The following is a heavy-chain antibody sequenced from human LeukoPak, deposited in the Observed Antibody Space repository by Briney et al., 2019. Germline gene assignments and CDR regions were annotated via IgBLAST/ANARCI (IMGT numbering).Heavy chain of an antibody. J-gene: IGHJ4*02. CDR1: GYTFMHRG. CDR2: ISPYNGKT. V-gene: IGHV1-18*01. Sequence: GASVKVSCRSSGYTFMHRGISWVRQAPGHGFEWMGWISPYNGKTNHAQKLQGRVTMATDTSTRTAYREVRSLTSDDTAVYYCARGGAAAGGDFWGQGTLVAVSS. D-gene: IGHD6-13*01. CDR3: ARGGAAAGGDF.